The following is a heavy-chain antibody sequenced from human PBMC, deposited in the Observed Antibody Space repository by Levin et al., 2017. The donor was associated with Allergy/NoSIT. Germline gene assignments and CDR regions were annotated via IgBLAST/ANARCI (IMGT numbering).Heavy chain of an antibody. CDR3: ARYLRGYCSSTSCLRQKAYYYYYYYMDG. CDR1: GFTVSSNY. CDR2: IYSGGST. D-gene: IGHD2-2*01. Sequence: GESLKISCAASGFTVSSNYMSWVRQAPGKGLEWVSVIYSGGSTYYADSVKGRFTISRDNSKNTLYLQMNSLRAEDTAVYYCARYLRGYCSSTSCLRQKAYYYYYYYMDGWGKGTTVTVSS. V-gene: IGHV3-53*01. J-gene: IGHJ6*03.